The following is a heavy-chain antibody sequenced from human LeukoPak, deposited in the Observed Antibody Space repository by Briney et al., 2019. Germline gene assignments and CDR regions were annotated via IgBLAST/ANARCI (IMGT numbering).Heavy chain of an antibody. CDR2: ISAYNGNT. J-gene: IGHJ4*02. V-gene: IGHV1-18*01. D-gene: IGHD2-2*01. Sequence: ASVKVSCKASGYTFTSYGINWVRQAPGQGLEWMGWISAYNGNTNYAQKLQGRVTMTTDTSTSTAYMELRSLRSDDTAVYYCARVLGYCSSTSCYDFDYWGQGTLVTVSS. CDR1: GYTFTSYG. CDR3: ARVLGYCSSTSCYDFDY.